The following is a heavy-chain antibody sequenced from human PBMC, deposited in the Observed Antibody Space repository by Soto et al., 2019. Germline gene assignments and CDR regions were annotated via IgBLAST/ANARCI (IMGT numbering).Heavy chain of an antibody. CDR1: GYNFNKYA. CDR2: ISSGGDNT. CDR3: AREDEVFDF. J-gene: IGHJ3*01. Sequence: GGSLRLSCVASGYNFNKYAVSWVLQAPGKGLEWVSAISSGGDNTHYADSVKGRFTITRDNSKNMLYLELSSLRSEDTAVYYCAREDEVFDFWGQGTMVPVSS. V-gene: IGHV3-23*01.